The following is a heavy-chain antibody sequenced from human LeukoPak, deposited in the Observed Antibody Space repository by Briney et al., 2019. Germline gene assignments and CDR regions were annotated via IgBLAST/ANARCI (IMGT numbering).Heavy chain of an antibody. J-gene: IGHJ6*03. CDR2: IIPIFGTA. CDR3: ARDRGPYGGNEDYYYYMDV. V-gene: IGHV1-69*05. D-gene: IGHD4-23*01. Sequence: SVKVSCKASGGTFSSYAISWVRQAPGQGLEWMGGIIPIFGTANYAQKSQGRVTITTDESTSTAYMELSSLRSEDTAVYYCARDRGPYGGNEDYYYYMDVWGKGTTVTVSS. CDR1: GGTFSSYA.